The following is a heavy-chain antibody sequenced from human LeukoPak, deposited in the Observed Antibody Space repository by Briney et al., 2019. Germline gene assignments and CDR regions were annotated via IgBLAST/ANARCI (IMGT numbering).Heavy chain of an antibody. CDR1: GFTFSSYA. J-gene: IGHJ5*02. CDR2: ISYDGSNK. Sequence: PGRSLRLSCAASGFTFSSYAMHWVRQAPGKGLEWVAVISYDGSNKYYADSVKGRFTISRDNSKNTLYLQMNSLRTEDTAVYYCARADSSWFDPWGQGTLVTASS. CDR3: ARADSSWFDP. V-gene: IGHV3-30-3*01. D-gene: IGHD2-15*01.